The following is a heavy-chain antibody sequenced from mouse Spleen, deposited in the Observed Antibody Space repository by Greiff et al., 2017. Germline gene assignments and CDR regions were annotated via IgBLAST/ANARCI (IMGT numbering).Heavy chain of an antibody. Sequence: EVKLVESGGGLVKPGGSLKLSCAASGFTFSSYAMSWVRQTPEKRLEWVATISSGGSYTYYPDSVKGRFTISRDNAKNTLYLQMSSLRSEDTAMYYCARQHYYGPERFAYWGQGTLVTVSA. CDR3: ARQHYYGPERFAY. D-gene: IGHD1-2*01. CDR2: ISSGGSYT. J-gene: IGHJ3*01. V-gene: IGHV5-9-3*01. CDR1: GFTFSSYA.